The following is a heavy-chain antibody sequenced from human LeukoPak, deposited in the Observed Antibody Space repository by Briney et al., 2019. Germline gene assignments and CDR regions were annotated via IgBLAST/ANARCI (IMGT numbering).Heavy chain of an antibody. CDR3: VSFYETY. CDR2: INSDGSWT. CDR1: GRYW. Sequence: GGSLRLSCAASGRYWMHWVRQAPGKGLVWVSHINSDGSWTSYADSVKGRFTISKDNAKNTVYLQMSNLRVEDTAVHYCVSFYETYWGRGTLVTVSS. D-gene: IGHD2/OR15-2a*01. V-gene: IGHV3-74*01. J-gene: IGHJ4*02.